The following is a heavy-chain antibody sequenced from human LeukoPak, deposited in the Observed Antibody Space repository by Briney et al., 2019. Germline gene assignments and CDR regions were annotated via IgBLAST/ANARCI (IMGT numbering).Heavy chain of an antibody. J-gene: IGHJ3*02. CDR3: ARDHWTVPVWKNGYSYDPTWEYAFDI. CDR2: IIPIFDTA. V-gene: IGHV1-69*05. CDR1: GGTFSSYA. D-gene: IGHD5-18*01. Sequence: SVKVSCKASGGTFSSYAISWVRQAPGQGLEWMGRIIPIFDTANYAQKFQGRVTITTDESTSTAYMELSSLRSEDTAVYYCARDHWTVPVWKNGYSYDPTWEYAFDIWGQGTMVTVSS.